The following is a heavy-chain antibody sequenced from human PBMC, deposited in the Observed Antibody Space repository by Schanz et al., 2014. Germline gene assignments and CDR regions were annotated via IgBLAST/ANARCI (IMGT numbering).Heavy chain of an antibody. CDR2: MFPGGNT. Sequence: QVQVVESGGGVVQPGRSLRLSCAASGFTFSSYGMHWVRQAPGKGLEWVSIMFPGGNTYYADSVKGRFTISRDNSKNTLFLQMNSLRAEDTAVYYCARDRDSSRSSSEFHFDHWGQGTLVTVSS. CDR3: ARDRDSSRSSSEFHFDH. D-gene: IGHD3-22*01. J-gene: IGHJ4*02. V-gene: IGHV3-NL1*01. CDR1: GFTFSSYG.